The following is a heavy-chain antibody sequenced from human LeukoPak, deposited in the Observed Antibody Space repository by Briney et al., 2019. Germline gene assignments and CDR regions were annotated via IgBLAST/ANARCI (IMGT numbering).Heavy chain of an antibody. J-gene: IGHJ4*02. V-gene: IGHV4-59*01. D-gene: IGHD3-10*01. Sequence: SETLSLTCTVSGGSISSYYWSWIRQPPGKGLEWIGYIYYSGSTNYNPSLKSRVTISVDTSKSQFSLKLSSVTAADTAVYYCARAPVGSGSYSYYFDYWGQGTLVTVSS. CDR3: ARAPVGSGSYSYYFDY. CDR1: GGSISSYY. CDR2: IYYSGST.